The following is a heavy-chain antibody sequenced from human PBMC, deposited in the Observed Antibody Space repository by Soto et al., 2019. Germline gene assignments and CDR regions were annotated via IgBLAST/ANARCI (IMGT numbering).Heavy chain of an antibody. CDR3: ARTLYYYDSSGYR. CDR2: IWYDGSNK. CDR1: GFTFSSYG. Sequence: GGSLRLSCAASGFTFSSYGMHWVRQAPGKGLEWVAVIWYDGSNKYYADSVKGRFTISRDNSKNTLYLQMNSLRAEDTAVYYCARTLYYYDSSGYRWGQGTLVNVSS. V-gene: IGHV3-33*01. D-gene: IGHD3-22*01. J-gene: IGHJ4*02.